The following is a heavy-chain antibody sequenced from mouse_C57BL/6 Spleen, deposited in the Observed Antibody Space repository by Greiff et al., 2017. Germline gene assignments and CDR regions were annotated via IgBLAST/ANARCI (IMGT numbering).Heavy chain of an antibody. V-gene: IGHV1-55*01. J-gene: IGHJ1*03. CDR1: GYTFTSYW. CDR2: IYPGSGST. D-gene: IGHD2-1*01. Sequence: QVQLKQPGAELVKPGASVKMSCKASGYTFTSYWITWVKQRPGQGLEWIGDIYPGSGSTNYNEKFKSKATLTVDTSSSTAYMQLSSLTSEDSAVYYCARVGAIYYGNYWYFDVWGTGTTVTVSS. CDR3: ARVGAIYYGNYWYFDV.